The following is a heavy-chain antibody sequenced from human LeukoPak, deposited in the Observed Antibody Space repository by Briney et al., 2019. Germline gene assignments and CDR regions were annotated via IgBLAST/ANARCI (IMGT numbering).Heavy chain of an antibody. D-gene: IGHD6-13*01. V-gene: IGHV1-2*02. CDR1: GYTFTGYY. Sequence: ASVKVSCKASGYTFTGYYMYWVRQAPGQGLEWMGWINPNSGGTNYAQKFQGRVTMTRDTSISTAYMELSRLRSDDTAVYYCATGGLLAAAGTLGDYWGQGTLVTVSS. J-gene: IGHJ4*02. CDR3: ATGGLLAAAGTLGDY. CDR2: INPNSGGT.